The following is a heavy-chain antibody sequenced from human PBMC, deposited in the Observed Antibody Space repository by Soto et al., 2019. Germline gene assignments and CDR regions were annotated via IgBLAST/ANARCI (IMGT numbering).Heavy chain of an antibody. CDR2: ISYDGSNK. Sequence: QVQLVESGGGVVQPGRSLRLSCAASGFTFSSYGMHWVRQAPGKGLEWVAVISYDGSNKYYADSVKGRFTISRDNSKNTLYRQMNSLRAEDTAVYYCAKDLARLVGALDYWGQGTLVTVSS. CDR3: AKDLARLVGALDY. CDR1: GFTFSSYG. V-gene: IGHV3-30*18. J-gene: IGHJ4*02. D-gene: IGHD1-26*01.